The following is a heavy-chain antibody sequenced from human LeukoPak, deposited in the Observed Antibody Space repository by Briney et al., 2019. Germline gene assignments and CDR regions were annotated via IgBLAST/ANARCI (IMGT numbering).Heavy chain of an antibody. Sequence: GGSLRLSCAASGFTFSTYTMTWVRQAPGKGLECVSTIDGRGADTYYADSVKGRFTISRDNSRNTVYLQMNSLRADDTAVYYCAKDRAGNPWADWGQGTLVTVSS. CDR3: AKDRAGNPWAD. D-gene: IGHD1-1*01. CDR2: IDGRGADT. V-gene: IGHV3-23*01. J-gene: IGHJ4*02. CDR1: GFTFSTYT.